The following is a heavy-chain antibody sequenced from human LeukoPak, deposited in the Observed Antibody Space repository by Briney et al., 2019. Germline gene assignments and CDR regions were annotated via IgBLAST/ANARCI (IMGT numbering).Heavy chain of an antibody. D-gene: IGHD2-21*01. CDR2: IDYSGST. J-gene: IGHJ4*02. CDR3: ARHYSSDPFDY. CDR1: GGSFSGYY. V-gene: IGHV4-59*08. Sequence: PSETLPLTCAVYGGSFSGYYWSWIRQPPGKGLEWIGYIDYSGSTNYSPSLKSRVTISADTSKNQFSLKLTSLTAADTALYFCARHYSSDPFDYWGQGTLVTVSS.